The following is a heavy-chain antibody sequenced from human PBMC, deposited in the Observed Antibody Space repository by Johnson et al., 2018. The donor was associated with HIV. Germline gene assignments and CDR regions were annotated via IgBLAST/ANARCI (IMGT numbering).Heavy chain of an antibody. CDR1: GFTFSSYG. D-gene: IGHD3-3*01. CDR3: AREQATLFFRASGAAFNI. CDR2: ISYDGSNK. V-gene: IGHV3-30*03. Sequence: VESGGGVVQPGRSLRVSCAASGFTFSSYGMHWVRQAPGKGLEWVAVISYDGSNKYYADSVKGRFTISRDNSKNTLYLQMNSLGAEDTAVYYCAREQATLFFRASGAAFNIWGQGTTVTVSS. J-gene: IGHJ3*02.